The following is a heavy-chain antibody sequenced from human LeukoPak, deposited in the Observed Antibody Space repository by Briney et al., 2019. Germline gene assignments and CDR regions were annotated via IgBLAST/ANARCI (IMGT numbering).Heavy chain of an antibody. J-gene: IGHJ4*02. V-gene: IGHV4-61*01. CDR3: ASRKLGNDY. Sequence: SETLSLTCTVSGGSISSGSYYWSWIRQPPGKGLEWIGYIYYSGSTNYNPSLKSRVTISVDTSKNQFSLKLSSVTAADTAVYYCASRKLGNDYWGQGTLVTVSS. CDR1: GGSISSGSYY. CDR2: IYYSGST. D-gene: IGHD7-27*01.